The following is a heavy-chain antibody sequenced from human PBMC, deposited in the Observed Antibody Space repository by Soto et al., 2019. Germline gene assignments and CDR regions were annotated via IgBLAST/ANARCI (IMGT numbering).Heavy chain of an antibody. J-gene: IGHJ5*02. CDR2: IYSSGST. CDR1: GGSSSSGGYY. V-gene: IGHV4-31*03. CDR3: ARILWSTVSPTRDSWFAP. Sequence: QVQLQESGPGLVKPSQTLSLTCTVSGGSSSSGGYYWSWIRQHPGKGLEWIGYIYSSGSTFYNPSLTSRVTISVDTSKNQFSLNLNSVTAADTDVYYCARILWSTVSPTRDSWFAPWGQGALVTVSS. D-gene: IGHD4-17*01.